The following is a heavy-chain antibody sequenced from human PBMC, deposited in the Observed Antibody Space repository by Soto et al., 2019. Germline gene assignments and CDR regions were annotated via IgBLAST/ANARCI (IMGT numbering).Heavy chain of an antibody. CDR2: IDPNNGNR. Sequence: GVRQATGKGLEWMGWIDPNNGNRGYAQKFQGRVTMTRNTSISTAYMELSSLRSEDTAVYYCARAGHSSSWFNYWGQGTLVTVS. CDR3: ARAGHSSSWFNY. J-gene: IGHJ4*02. V-gene: IGHV1-8*01. D-gene: IGHD6-13*01.